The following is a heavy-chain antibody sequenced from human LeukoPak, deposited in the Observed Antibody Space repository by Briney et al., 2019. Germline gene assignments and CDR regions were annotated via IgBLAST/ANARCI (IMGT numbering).Heavy chain of an antibody. CDR1: NFTFSSYS. CDR3: ARYMGATFFDY. Sequence: GGSLRLSCAASNFTFSSYSMNWVRQAPGKGLEWVSYISSHSGTIYYADSVKGRFTVSRDNAQNSLYLQMNSLRAEDTAVYYCARYMGATFFDYWGQGTLVTVSS. CDR2: ISSHSGTI. D-gene: IGHD1-26*01. V-gene: IGHV3-48*01. J-gene: IGHJ4*02.